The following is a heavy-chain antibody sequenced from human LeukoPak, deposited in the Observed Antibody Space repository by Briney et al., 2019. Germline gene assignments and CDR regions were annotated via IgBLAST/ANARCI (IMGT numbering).Heavy chain of an antibody. D-gene: IGHD4-17*01. CDR1: GLTVSRNY. Sequence: PGGSLRLSCAASGLTVSRNYMSWVRQAPGKALEWVSVIYSGGNTYYADSVKGRFTISRDNSKNTLYLQMNSLRAEDTAVYYCARVSGDYTYYFDYWGQGTLVTVSS. CDR3: ARVSGDYTYYFDY. V-gene: IGHV3-66*01. J-gene: IGHJ4*02. CDR2: IYSGGNT.